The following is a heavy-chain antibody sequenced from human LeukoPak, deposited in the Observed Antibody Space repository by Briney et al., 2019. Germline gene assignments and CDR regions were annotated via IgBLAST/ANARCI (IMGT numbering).Heavy chain of an antibody. Sequence: GRSLRLFCTASGFTFRSYGMHWVRQAPGKGLEWVAVISYDGSNKYYADSVKGRFTISRDNSKNTLYLQMNSLRAEDTAVYYCAKDRGYCSGGSCNYFDYWGQGTLVTVSS. D-gene: IGHD2-15*01. V-gene: IGHV3-30*18. CDR1: GFTFRSYG. CDR3: AKDRGYCSGGSCNYFDY. CDR2: ISYDGSNK. J-gene: IGHJ4*02.